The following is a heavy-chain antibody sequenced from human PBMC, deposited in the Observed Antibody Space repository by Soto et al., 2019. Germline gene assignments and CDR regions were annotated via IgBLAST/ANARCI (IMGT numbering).Heavy chain of an antibody. J-gene: IGHJ6*03. CDR2: IFSNDEK. D-gene: IGHD6-19*01. Sequence: HVTLKESGPVLVNPTETLTLTCTVSGFSLSNGKVGVSWIRQPPGKALEWLAHIFSNDEKSYRTSLKSRLTISEDTSKRQVVLTMTNVDPVDTATYYCARILFGRSVAGGYFYMDVWGKGTTVTVSS. CDR1: GFSLSNGKVG. CDR3: ARILFGRSVAGGYFYMDV. V-gene: IGHV2-26*01.